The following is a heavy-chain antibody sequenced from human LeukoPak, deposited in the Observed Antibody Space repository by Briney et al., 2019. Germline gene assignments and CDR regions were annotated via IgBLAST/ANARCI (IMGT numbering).Heavy chain of an antibody. CDR3: AKEGLGYSYAPPDY. D-gene: IGHD5-18*01. Sequence: GGSLRLSCAASGFTFSSYGMHWVRQAPGKGLEWVAVISYDGSNKHYADSVKGRFTISRDNSKNTLYLQMNSLRAEDTAVYYCAKEGLGYSYAPPDYWGQGTLVTVSS. V-gene: IGHV3-30*18. CDR2: ISYDGSNK. J-gene: IGHJ4*02. CDR1: GFTFSSYG.